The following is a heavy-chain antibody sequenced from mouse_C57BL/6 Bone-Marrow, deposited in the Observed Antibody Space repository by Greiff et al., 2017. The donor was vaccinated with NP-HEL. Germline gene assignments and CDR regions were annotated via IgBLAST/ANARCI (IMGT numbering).Heavy chain of an antibody. Sequence: QVHVKQSGPGLVQPSQSLSITCTVSGFSLTSYGVHWVRQSPGKGLEWLGVIWRGGSTDYNAAFMSRLSITKDNSKSQVFFKMNRLQADDTAIYYGAKGIYDGYYRYAMDYWGQGTSVTVSS. D-gene: IGHD2-3*01. V-gene: IGHV2-5*01. CDR3: AKGIYDGYYRYAMDY. J-gene: IGHJ4*01. CDR2: IWRGGST. CDR1: GFSLTSYG.